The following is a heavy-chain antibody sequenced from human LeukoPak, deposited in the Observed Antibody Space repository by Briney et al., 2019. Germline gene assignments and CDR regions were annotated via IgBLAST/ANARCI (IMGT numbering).Heavy chain of an antibody. CDR1: GYTFTSYG. Sequence: GASVKVSCKASGYTFTSYGISWVRQAPGQGLAWMRWISAYNGNTNYAQRLQGRVTMTTDTSTSTAYMELRSLRSDDTAVYYCARDQIDITIFGVVIMDYYYYYGMDVLGQGTTVTVSS. J-gene: IGHJ6*02. D-gene: IGHD3-3*01. V-gene: IGHV1-18*01. CDR3: ARDQIDITIFGVVIMDYYYYYGMDV. CDR2: ISAYNGNT.